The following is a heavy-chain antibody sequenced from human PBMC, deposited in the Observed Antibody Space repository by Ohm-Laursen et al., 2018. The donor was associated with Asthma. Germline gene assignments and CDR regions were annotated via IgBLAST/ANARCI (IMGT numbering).Heavy chain of an antibody. D-gene: IGHD1-26*01. CDR3: AREWGGMDV. J-gene: IGHJ6*02. Sequence: SLRLSCTASGFPFSLYAMDWVRQAPGKGLEGISYISSDITTIYYADSVKGRFTISRDNAKNSLYLQMSNLRAEDTAVYYCAREWGGMDVWGPGTTVTVSS. CDR2: ISSDITTI. V-gene: IGHV3-48*01. CDR1: GFPFSLYA.